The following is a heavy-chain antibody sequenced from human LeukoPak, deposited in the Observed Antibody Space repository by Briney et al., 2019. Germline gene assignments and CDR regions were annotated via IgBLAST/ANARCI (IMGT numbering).Heavy chain of an antibody. D-gene: IGHD3-9*01. Sequence: GGSLRLSCAASGFTVSTNYMSWVRQAPGKGLEWVSVIYSGGDTYYADSVEGRFTISRDISKNTLYLQMSSLRAEDTAVYYCATSILTGYYPFDYWGQGTLVTVSS. CDR3: ATSILTGYYPFDY. V-gene: IGHV3-53*01. CDR2: IYSGGDT. CDR1: GFTVSTNY. J-gene: IGHJ4*02.